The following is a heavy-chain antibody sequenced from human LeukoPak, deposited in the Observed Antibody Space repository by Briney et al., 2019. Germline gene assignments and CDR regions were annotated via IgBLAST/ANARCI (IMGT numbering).Heavy chain of an antibody. V-gene: IGHV4-4*07. D-gene: IGHD2-2*02. Sequence: KSSETLSLTCTVSGGSISSYYWSWIRQPAGKGLEWIGPIYTSGSTNYNPSLKSRVTMSVDTSKNQFSLKLSSVTAADTAVYYCARTLGDCSSTSCYTSPYFDYWGQGTLVTVSS. J-gene: IGHJ4*02. CDR2: IYTSGST. CDR1: GGSISSYY. CDR3: ARTLGDCSSTSCYTSPYFDY.